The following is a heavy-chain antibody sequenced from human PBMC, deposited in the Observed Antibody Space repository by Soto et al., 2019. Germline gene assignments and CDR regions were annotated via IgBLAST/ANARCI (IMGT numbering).Heavy chain of an antibody. Sequence: ESGGVVVQPGGSLRLSCAASGFTFDDYTMHWVRQAPGKGLEWVSLISWDGGSTYYADSVKGRFTISRDNSKNSLYLQMNSLRTEDTALYYCAKDGGYCSGGSCPGFDYWGQGTLVTVSS. CDR2: ISWDGGST. CDR3: AKDGGYCSGGSCPGFDY. D-gene: IGHD2-15*01. J-gene: IGHJ4*02. CDR1: GFTFDDYT. V-gene: IGHV3-43*01.